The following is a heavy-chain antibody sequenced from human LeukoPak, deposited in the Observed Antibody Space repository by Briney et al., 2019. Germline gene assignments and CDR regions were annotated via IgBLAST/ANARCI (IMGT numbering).Heavy chain of an antibody. J-gene: IGHJ4*02. D-gene: IGHD3-22*01. CDR1: GGSISSYY. Sequence: SETLSLTCTVSGGSISSYYWSWIRQPPGKGLEWIGYIYYSGSTNYNPSLKSRVTISVDTSKNQFSLKPSSVTAADTAVYYCARLKYYYDSSQQGTYFDYWGQGTLVTVSS. CDR2: IYYSGST. CDR3: ARLKYYYDSSQQGTYFDY. V-gene: IGHV4-59*08.